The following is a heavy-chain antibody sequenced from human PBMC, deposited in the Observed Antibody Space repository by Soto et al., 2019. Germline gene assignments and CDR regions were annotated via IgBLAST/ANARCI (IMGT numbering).Heavy chain of an antibody. CDR1: GFTFRTSA. D-gene: IGHD3-9*01. J-gene: IGHJ6*02. CDR2: IKGDGSQT. CDR3: ARVSPWDDILTGYSANYGMDV. Sequence: PGGSLRLSCAASGFTFRTSAMGWVRQAPGKGLEWVSAIKGDGSQTYYADSVKGRFTISRDNSKDMLFLQVNSLRTEDTAVYYCARVSPWDDILTGYSANYGMDVWGQGTTVTVSS. V-gene: IGHV3-23*01.